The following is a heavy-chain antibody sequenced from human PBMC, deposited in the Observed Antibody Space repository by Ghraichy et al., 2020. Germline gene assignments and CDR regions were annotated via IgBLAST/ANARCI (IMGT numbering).Heavy chain of an antibody. Sequence: ASVKVSCKASGYTFLNYGSTWVRQAPGQGLDWLGWITTKSGNTQYVLKFQDRVTMTTDTSTNTAYLELRSLRSDDTAVYYCARGINWFDPWGQGTLVTVSS. CDR1: GYTFLNYG. J-gene: IGHJ5*02. V-gene: IGHV1-18*01. CDR3: ARGINWFDP. CDR2: ITTKSGNT.